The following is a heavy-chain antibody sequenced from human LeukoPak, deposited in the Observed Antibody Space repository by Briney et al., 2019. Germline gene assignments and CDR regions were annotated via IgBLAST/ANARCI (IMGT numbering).Heavy chain of an antibody. CDR1: GFTLRSHS. J-gene: IGHJ4*02. CDR3: ARVRYDTYYFDY. V-gene: IGHV3-21*04. D-gene: IGHD3-22*01. CDR2: ISASSDKI. Sequence: GGSLRLSCAASGFTLRSHSINWVRQAPGKGLEWVSCISASSDKIFYRDSVKGRFTLSRDLAKNSLFLQLNSLRAEDTAVYYCARVRYDTYYFDYWGQGTLVTVSS.